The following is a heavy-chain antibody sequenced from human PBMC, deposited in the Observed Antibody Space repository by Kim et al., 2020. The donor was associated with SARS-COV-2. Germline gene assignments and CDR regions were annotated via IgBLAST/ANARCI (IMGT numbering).Heavy chain of an antibody. CDR3: ARYCSGGSGYSYYYYGMDV. V-gene: IGHV3-30*01. Sequence: GRVTITRDNSKNPRYLQMNSLRAEDTAVYYCARYCSGGSGYSYYYYGMDVWGQGTTVTVSS. D-gene: IGHD2-15*01. J-gene: IGHJ6*02.